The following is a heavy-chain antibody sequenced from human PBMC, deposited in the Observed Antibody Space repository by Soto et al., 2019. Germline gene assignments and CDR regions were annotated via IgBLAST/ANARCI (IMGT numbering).Heavy chain of an antibody. D-gene: IGHD3-16*01. CDR2: IIPILGIA. Sequence: GASVKVSCKASGGTFSSYTISWVRQAPGQGLEWMGRIIPILGIANYAQKFQGRVTITADKSTSTAYMELSSLRSEDTAEYYYAGRPEPVCGGYDCLVSYYYLDVGGKGTPVTVSS. J-gene: IGHJ6*03. CDR3: AGRPEPVCGGYDCLVSYYYLDV. CDR1: GGTFSSYT. V-gene: IGHV1-69*02.